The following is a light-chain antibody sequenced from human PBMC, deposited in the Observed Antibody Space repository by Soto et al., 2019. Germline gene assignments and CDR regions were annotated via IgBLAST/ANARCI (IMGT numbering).Light chain of an antibody. Sequence: EIVLTQSPGTLSLSPGERATLSCRASQSVSSSYLAWYQQTPGQAPRLLIYGASSRATGIPDRFSGSGSGTEFTLTISRREPEEFAVYFWQQYGSSPLTVGGGTKVEIK. CDR3: QQYGSSPLT. V-gene: IGKV3-20*01. CDR1: QSVSSSY. J-gene: IGKJ4*01. CDR2: GAS.